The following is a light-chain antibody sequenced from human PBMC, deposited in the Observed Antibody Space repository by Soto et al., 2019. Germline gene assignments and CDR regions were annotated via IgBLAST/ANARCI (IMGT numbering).Light chain of an antibody. CDR2: EVG. CDR1: SSDVGGYKY. Sequence: QSALTQPASVSGSPGQSITISCTGTSSDVGGYKYVSWYQQLPGKAPKLMIYEVGNRPSGVSQRFSGSKSGNTASLTIFGLQAEDEADYYCSSYTSSNTLVFGGGTKVTVL. CDR3: SSYTSSNTLV. V-gene: IGLV2-14*01. J-gene: IGLJ3*02.